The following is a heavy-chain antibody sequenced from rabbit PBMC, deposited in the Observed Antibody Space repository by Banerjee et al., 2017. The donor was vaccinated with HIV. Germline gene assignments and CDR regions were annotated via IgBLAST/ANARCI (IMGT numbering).Heavy chain of an antibody. D-gene: IGHD1-1*01. V-gene: IGHV1S45*01. J-gene: IGHJ2*01. CDR3: ARNYVNVFDP. Sequence: QEQLEESGGGLVKPEGSLKLSCTASGFSFSNKAVMCWVRQAPGKRPEWIACIDTGDGDTYYANWAKGRFTISKTSSTTVTLQMTSLTAADTATYFCARNYVNVFDPRGPGTLVTVS. CDR1: GFSFSNKAV. CDR2: IDTGDGDT.